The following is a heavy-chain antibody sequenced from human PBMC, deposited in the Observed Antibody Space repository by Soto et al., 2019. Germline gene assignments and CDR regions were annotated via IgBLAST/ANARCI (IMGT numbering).Heavy chain of an antibody. J-gene: IGHJ4*02. V-gene: IGHV3-23*01. Sequence: GGSLRLSCVASGLTFGSRAMSWVRQAPGEGLQWVSTITDTGGDAKYADSVRGRFVISRDNSKKTLYLQMTSLTAEDSAMYFCARGSTDSYPGSRIFDFWGRGTLVTVSA. CDR2: ITDTGGDA. D-gene: IGHD3-10*01. CDR1: GLTFGSRA. CDR3: ARGSTDSYPGSRIFDF.